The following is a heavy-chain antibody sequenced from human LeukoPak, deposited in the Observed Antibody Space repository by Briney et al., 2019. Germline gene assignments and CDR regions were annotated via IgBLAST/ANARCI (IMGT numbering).Heavy chain of an antibody. CDR2: MNPNSGNT. CDR3: ARGRGYGGKNWFDP. J-gene: IGHJ5*02. D-gene: IGHD4-23*01. V-gene: IGHV1-8*01. Sequence: ASEKVSCKASGYTFTSYDINWVRQATGQGLEWMGWMNPNSGNTGYAQKFQGRVTMTRNTSISTAYMELSSLRSEDTAVYYCARGRGYGGKNWFDPWGQRTLVTVSS. CDR1: GYTFTSYD.